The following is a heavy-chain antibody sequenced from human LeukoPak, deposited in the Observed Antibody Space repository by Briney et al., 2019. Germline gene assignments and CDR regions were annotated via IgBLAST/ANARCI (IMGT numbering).Heavy chain of an antibody. CDR1: GFTVSSNY. D-gene: IGHD4-17*01. V-gene: IGHV3-53*01. CDR2: IYSGGST. Sequence: PGGSLRLSCVASGFTVSSNYMSWVRQAPGKGLEWVSVIYSGGSTYYADSVKGRFTISRDNSKNTLYLQMNSLRAEDTAVYYCARGALYGDYVFDYWGQGTLVTVSS. CDR3: ARGALYGDYVFDY. J-gene: IGHJ4*02.